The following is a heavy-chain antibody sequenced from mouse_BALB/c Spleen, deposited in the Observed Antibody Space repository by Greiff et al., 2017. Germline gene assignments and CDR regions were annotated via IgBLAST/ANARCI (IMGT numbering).Heavy chain of an antibody. Sequence: EVMLVESGGGLVQPGGSRKLSCAASGFTFSSFGMHWVRQAPEKGLEWVAYISSGSSTIYYADTVKGRFTISRDNSQSILYLQMNTLRAEDSATYYCARDDLGRGSYWGQGTTLTVSS. CDR1: GFTFSSFG. V-gene: IGHV5-17*02. CDR3: ARDDLGRGSY. J-gene: IGHJ2*01. CDR2: ISSGSSTI. D-gene: IGHD4-1*01.